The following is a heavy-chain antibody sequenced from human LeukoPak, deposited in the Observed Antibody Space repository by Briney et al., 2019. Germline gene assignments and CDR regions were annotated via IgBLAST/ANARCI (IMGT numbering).Heavy chain of an antibody. CDR2: IFGAGKNTT. D-gene: IGHD3-10*01. CDR1: GFTFSSYG. V-gene: IGHV3-23*01. Sequence: GGSLRLSCAASGFTFSSYGMSWVRKAPGKGLEWVSIIFGAGKNTTYYADSVKGRFTVSRDNSKNTLYLQMTSLRPEDTAIYYCAKRNTMVRGGPCFDYWGRGILVTVSS. J-gene: IGHJ4*02. CDR3: AKRNTMVRGGPCFDY.